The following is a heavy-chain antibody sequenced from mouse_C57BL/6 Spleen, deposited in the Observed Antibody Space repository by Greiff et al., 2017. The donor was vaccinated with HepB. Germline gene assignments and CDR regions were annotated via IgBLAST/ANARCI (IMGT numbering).Heavy chain of an antibody. CDR2: IDPSDSYT. D-gene: IGHD1-1*01. Sequence: QVQLQQPGAELVMPGASVKLSCKASGYTFTSYWMHWVKQRPGQGLEWIGEIDPSDSYTNYNQKFKGKSTLTVDKSSSTAYMQLSSLTSEDSAVYYCATHYYGSSQFAYWGQGTLVTVSA. CDR1: GYTFTSYW. J-gene: IGHJ3*01. V-gene: IGHV1-69*01. CDR3: ATHYYGSSQFAY.